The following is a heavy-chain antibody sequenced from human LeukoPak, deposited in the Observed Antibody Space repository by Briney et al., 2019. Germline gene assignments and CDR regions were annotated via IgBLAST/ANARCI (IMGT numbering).Heavy chain of an antibody. D-gene: IGHD6-13*01. J-gene: IGHJ6*02. Sequence: EASVKVSCKASGYTFTGYYMHWVRQAPGQGLEWMGWINPNSGGTNYAQKFQGRVTMTRDTSISTAYMELSRLRSDDTAVYYCAIWGYSSSWSYYYGMDVWGQGSTVTVSS. CDR2: INPNSGGT. CDR3: AIWGYSSSWSYYYGMDV. V-gene: IGHV1-2*02. CDR1: GYTFTGYY.